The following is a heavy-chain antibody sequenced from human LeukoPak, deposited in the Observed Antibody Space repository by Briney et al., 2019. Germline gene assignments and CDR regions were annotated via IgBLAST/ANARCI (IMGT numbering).Heavy chain of an antibody. CDR3: TRDYRGTFDY. CDR1: GFNYNTYW. CDR2: IKQDGSEK. Sequence: GGSLRLSCVASGFNYNTYWMSWVRQAPGKGVEWVANIKQDGSEKNYVDSVKGRFTISRDNAKNSLYLQMNSLRAEDTAIYYCTRDYRGTFDYWGQGTLVTVSS. J-gene: IGHJ4*02. V-gene: IGHV3-7*03. D-gene: IGHD1-26*01.